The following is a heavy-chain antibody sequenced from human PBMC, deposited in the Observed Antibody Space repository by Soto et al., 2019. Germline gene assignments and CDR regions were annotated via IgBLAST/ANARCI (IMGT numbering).Heavy chain of an antibody. D-gene: IGHD2-15*01. Sequence: SGPTLVNPTQTLTLTCTFSGFSLSTSGMRVSWIRQPPGKALEWLARIDWDDDKFCNTSLKTRLTISKDSSKNQVVLTMTNMDPVDTATYYCARMFHCSGGTCPFDYWGQGP. CDR2: IDWDDDK. CDR3: ARMFHCSGGTCPFDY. CDR1: GFSLSTSGMR. J-gene: IGHJ4*02. V-gene: IGHV2-70*04.